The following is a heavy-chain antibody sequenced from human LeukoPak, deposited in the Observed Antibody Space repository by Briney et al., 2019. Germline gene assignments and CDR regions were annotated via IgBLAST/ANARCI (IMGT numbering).Heavy chain of an antibody. CDR2: ISSSSSYT. CDR3: ARVLLVPAAPEDYYYGMDV. J-gene: IGHJ6*02. V-gene: IGHV3-21*01. CDR1: GFTFSSYS. Sequence: GGTLRLSCAASGFTFSSYSMNWVRQAPGKGLEWVSSISSSSSYTYYTDSVKGRFTISRDNAKNSLYLQVNSLRAEDTAVYYCARVLLVPAAPEDYYYGMDVWGQGTTVTVSS. D-gene: IGHD2-2*01.